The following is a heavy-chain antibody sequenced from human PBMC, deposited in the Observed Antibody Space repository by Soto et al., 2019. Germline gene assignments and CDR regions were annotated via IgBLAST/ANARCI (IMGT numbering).Heavy chain of an antibody. V-gene: IGHV3-15*07. Sequence: EVHLVESGGGLVKPGGSLRLSCAASGFTFSNAWINWVRQTPGRGLEWVGRVKSKNDGGTTDFAAPVKGRFAISRDDSKNMVYLEKNNFQTEGTAMYYCTTASDISSGTGRFDYWGHGTLVTVS. CDR1: GFTFSNAW. CDR2: VKSKNDGGTT. CDR3: TTASDISSGTGRFDY. J-gene: IGHJ4*01. D-gene: IGHD3-9*01.